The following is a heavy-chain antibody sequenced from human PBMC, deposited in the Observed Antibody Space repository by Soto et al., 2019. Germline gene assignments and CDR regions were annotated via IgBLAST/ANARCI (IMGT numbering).Heavy chain of an antibody. CDR3: ARGRAKAHFSYGMDV. CDR2: IIPIFGTT. CDR1: GGTFSGYG. V-gene: IGHV1-69*01. Sequence: QVQMVQSGAEVKKPGSSLKVSCKASGGTFSGYGISWVRQAPGQGLEWMGGIIPIFGTTNYAPNFRARVTISAEEARSKVYMDLVSLRTDDPAVYYCARGRAKAHFSYGMDVWGQGTAVTVSS. J-gene: IGHJ6*02.